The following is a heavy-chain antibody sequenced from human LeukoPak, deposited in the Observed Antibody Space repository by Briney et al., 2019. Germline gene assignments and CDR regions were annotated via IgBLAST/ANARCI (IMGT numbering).Heavy chain of an antibody. CDR2: IDRDGSRI. Sequence: PGGSLRLSCAVSGFTFSSYWMHWVRQAPGKGLVWVPRIDRDGSRINYADSVKGRFTISRDNGKDTLYLQMNSLRAEDTAAYYCAKSGTDSDYWGQGTLVTVSS. CDR3: AKSGTDSDY. V-gene: IGHV3-74*01. D-gene: IGHD1-1*01. CDR1: GFTFSSYW. J-gene: IGHJ4*02.